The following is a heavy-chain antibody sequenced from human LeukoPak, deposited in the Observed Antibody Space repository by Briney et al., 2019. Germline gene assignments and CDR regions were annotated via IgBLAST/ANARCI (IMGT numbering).Heavy chain of an antibody. CDR1: GGSISSSSYY. D-gene: IGHD6-13*01. CDR3: AIDRAGKEIAAAGTGY. V-gene: IGHV4-39*01. J-gene: IGHJ4*02. Sequence: SETLSLTCTVSGGSISSSSYYWGWIRQPPGKGLERIGSIYYSGSTYYNPSLKSRVTISVDTSKNQFSLKLSSVTAADTAVYYCAIDRAGKEIAAAGTGYWGQGTLVTVSS. CDR2: IYYSGST.